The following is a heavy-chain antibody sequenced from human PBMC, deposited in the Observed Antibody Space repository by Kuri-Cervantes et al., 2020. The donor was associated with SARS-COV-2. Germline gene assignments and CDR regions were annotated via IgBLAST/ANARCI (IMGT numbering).Heavy chain of an antibody. CDR1: GFTFSSYS. CDR3: ARAGVKDIVATITSYYCYYGMDV. CDR2: ISSSSFYI. J-gene: IGHJ6*02. D-gene: IGHD5-12*01. Sequence: GESLKISCAASGFTFSSYSMNWVRQAPGKGLEWVSSISSSSFYIYYADSVKGRFTISRDNAKNSLYLQMNSLRAEDTAVYYCARAGVKDIVATITSYYCYYGMDVWGQGTTVTVSS. V-gene: IGHV3-21*01.